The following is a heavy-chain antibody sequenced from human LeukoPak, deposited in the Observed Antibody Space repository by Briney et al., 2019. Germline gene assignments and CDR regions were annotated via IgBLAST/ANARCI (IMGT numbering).Heavy chain of an antibody. V-gene: IGHV3-23*01. CDR1: GFTFSRNG. Sequence: PGGSLRLSCAASGFTFSRNGMTWVRQAPGKGLEWVSAISGSGGNAYYADSVKGRFTISRDNSKNTLYLQMNSLRAEDTAVYYCARNYYNDYRFDYWGQGTLVTVSS. CDR2: ISGSGGNA. J-gene: IGHJ4*02. CDR3: ARNYYNDYRFDY. D-gene: IGHD4-11*01.